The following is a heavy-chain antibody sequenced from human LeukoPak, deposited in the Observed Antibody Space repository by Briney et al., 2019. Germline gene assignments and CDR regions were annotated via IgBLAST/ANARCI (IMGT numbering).Heavy chain of an antibody. CDR3: AKDPLPTWRQLWAHYFDY. CDR1: GFTSSSYG. CDR2: ISYDGSNK. V-gene: IGHV3-30*18. D-gene: IGHD5-18*01. J-gene: IGHJ4*02. Sequence: PGGSLRLSCAASGFTSSSYGMHWVRQAPGKGLEWVAVISYDGSNKYYADSVKGRFTISRDNSKNTLYLQMNSLRAEDTAVYYCAKDPLPTWRQLWAHYFDYWGQGTLVTVSS.